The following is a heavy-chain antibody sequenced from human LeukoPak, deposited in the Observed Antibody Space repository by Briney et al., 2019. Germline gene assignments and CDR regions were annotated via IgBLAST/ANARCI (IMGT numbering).Heavy chain of an antibody. Sequence: PGGSLRLSCAAAGFTFSSNALSWVRQAPGEGLDWVSSISVSSTTYYLDSVKGRFTISRDNSRNALYLQMNSLRAEDTALYYCAKCNLDNCREGFHIWGQGTIVTVSS. D-gene: IGHD1-1*01. CDR1: GFTFSSNA. CDR3: AKCNLDNCREGFHI. CDR2: ISVSSTT. J-gene: IGHJ3*02. V-gene: IGHV3-23*01.